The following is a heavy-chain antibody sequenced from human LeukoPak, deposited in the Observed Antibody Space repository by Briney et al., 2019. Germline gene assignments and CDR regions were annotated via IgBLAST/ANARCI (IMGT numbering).Heavy chain of an antibody. Sequence: PGGSLRLSCAASGFTFSSYSMNWVRQAPGKGLEWVSSISSSSSYIYCADSVKGRFTISRDNAKNSLYLQMNSLRAEDTAVYYCAREIGYMVYWGQGTLVTVSP. D-gene: IGHD5-24*01. CDR2: ISSSSSYI. CDR1: GFTFSSYS. V-gene: IGHV3-21*01. CDR3: AREIGYMVY. J-gene: IGHJ4*02.